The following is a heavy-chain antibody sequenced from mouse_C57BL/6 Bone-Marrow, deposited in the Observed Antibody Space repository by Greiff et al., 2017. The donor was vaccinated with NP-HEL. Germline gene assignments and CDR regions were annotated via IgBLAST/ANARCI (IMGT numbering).Heavy chain of an antibody. J-gene: IGHJ3*01. V-gene: IGHV1-54*01. CDR1: GYAFTNYL. D-gene: IGHD2-12*01. CDR2: INPGSGGT. CDR3: ARERPFAY. Sequence: QVQLQQSGAELVRPGTSVKVSCKASGYAFTNYLIEWVKQRPGQGLEWIGVINPGSGGTNYTEKFKGKATLTADKSSSTAYMQLSSLTSEDSAVYFCARERPFAYWGQGTLVTVSA.